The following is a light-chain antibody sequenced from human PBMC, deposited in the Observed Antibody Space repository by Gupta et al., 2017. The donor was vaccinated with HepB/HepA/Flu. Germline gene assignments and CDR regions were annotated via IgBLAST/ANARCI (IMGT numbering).Light chain of an antibody. CDR3: QAWXSSTVV. Sequence: VSXXPXXTAXXPCSGDKLGDKYACWYQQKPGQSPVLVIYQDSKRPSGIPERFSGSNSGNTATLTISGTQAMDEADYYCQAWXSSTVVFGGGTKLTVL. CDR1: KLGDKY. V-gene: IGLV3-1*01. CDR2: QDS. J-gene: IGLJ2*01.